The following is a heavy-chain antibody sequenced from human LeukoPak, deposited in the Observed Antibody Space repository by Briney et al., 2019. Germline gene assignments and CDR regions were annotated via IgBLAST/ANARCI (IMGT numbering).Heavy chain of an antibody. D-gene: IGHD6-13*01. CDR3: AKGGYSTHFDY. Sequence: PGGSLRLSCAASGFTFSSYSMSWVRQAPGKGLEWLSVIRASGGSTYYADSVKGRFTISRDNSKNTVYMQMNSLRAEDTAVYYCAKGGYSTHFDYWGQGTLVTVSS. CDR1: GFTFSSYS. J-gene: IGHJ4*02. V-gene: IGHV3-23*01. CDR2: IRASGGST.